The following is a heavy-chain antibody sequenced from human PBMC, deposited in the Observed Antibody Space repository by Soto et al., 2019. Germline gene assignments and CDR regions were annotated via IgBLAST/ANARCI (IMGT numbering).Heavy chain of an antibody. J-gene: IGHJ6*02. D-gene: IGHD6-13*01. Sequence: PGESLKISCKGSGYSFTSYWIGWVRQMPGKGLEWMGLIYPGDSDTRYSPSFQGQVTISADKSISTAYLQWVSLKASDTAIYYCARTAAAGKYYYGVDVWGQGTTVTVSS. V-gene: IGHV5-51*01. CDR1: GYSFTSYW. CDR3: ARTAAAGKYYYGVDV. CDR2: IYPGDSDT.